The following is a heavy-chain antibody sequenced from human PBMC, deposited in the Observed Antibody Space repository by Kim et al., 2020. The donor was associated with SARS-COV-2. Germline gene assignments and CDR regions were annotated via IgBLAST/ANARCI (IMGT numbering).Heavy chain of an antibody. CDR1: GGSISSYY. J-gene: IGHJ6*03. V-gene: IGHV4-59*01. CDR2: IYYSGST. D-gene: IGHD1-1*01. CDR3: ARVIRLEVKSYYYYMDV. Sequence: SETLSLTCTVSGGSISSYYWSWIRQPPGKGLEWIGYIYYSGSTNYNPSLKSRVTISVDTSKNQFSLKLSSVTAADTAVHYCARVIRLEVKSYYYYMDVWG.